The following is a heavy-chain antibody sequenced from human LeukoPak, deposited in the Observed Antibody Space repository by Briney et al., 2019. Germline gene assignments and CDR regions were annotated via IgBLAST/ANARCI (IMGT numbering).Heavy chain of an antibody. CDR2: ISSSSSTI. V-gene: IGHV3-48*01. J-gene: IGHJ4*02. CDR1: GFTFSSYS. Sequence: PGGSLRPSCAASGFTFSSYSMNWVRQAPGKGLEWVSYISSSSSTIYYADSVKGRFTISRDNAKNSLYLQMNSLRAEDTAVYYCARIRYGDYFDYWGQGTLATVSS. D-gene: IGHD4-17*01. CDR3: ARIRYGDYFDY.